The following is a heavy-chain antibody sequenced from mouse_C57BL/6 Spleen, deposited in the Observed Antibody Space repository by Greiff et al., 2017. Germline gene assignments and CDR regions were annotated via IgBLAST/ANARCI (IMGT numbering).Heavy chain of an antibody. CDR1: GFNFTDYY. V-gene: IGHV7-3*01. D-gene: IGHD2-12*01. CDR2: IRNKANGYTT. CDR3: ARYYSDAMDY. J-gene: IGHJ4*01. Sequence: EVKLMESGGGLVQPGGSLSLSCAASGFNFTDYYMSWVRQPPGKALEWWGFIRNKANGYTTEYSASVKGRFTISRDNSQSILYLQMNALRAEDSATYYCARYYSDAMDYWVQGTSVTVSS.